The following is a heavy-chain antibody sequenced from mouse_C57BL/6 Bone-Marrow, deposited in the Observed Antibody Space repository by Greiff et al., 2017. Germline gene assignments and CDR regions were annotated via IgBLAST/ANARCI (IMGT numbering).Heavy chain of an antibody. Sequence: QVQLQQPGAELVKPGASVKMSCKASGYTFTSYWITWVKQRPGQGLEWIGDIYPGSGSTNYNEKFKSKATLTVDTSSSTAYMQLSSLTSEDSAVYYWARGGYDRGGYYFDYWGQGTTLTVSS. D-gene: IGHD2-2*01. V-gene: IGHV1-55*01. CDR2: IYPGSGST. J-gene: IGHJ2*01. CDR3: ARGGYDRGGYYFDY. CDR1: GYTFTSYW.